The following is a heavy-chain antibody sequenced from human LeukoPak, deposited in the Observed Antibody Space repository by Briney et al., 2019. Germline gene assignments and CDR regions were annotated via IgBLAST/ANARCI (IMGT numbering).Heavy chain of an antibody. CDR2: IYSGGST. CDR3: ATAPHFWSAFDY. CDR1: GFTVSSNY. D-gene: IGHD3-3*02. V-gene: IGHV3-53*01. Sequence: PGGSLRLSCAASGFTVSSNYMSWDRQAPGKGLEWVSVIYSGGSTYYADSVKGRFTISRDNSKNTLYLQMNSLRAEDTAVYYCATAPHFWSAFDYWGQGTLVTVSS. J-gene: IGHJ4*02.